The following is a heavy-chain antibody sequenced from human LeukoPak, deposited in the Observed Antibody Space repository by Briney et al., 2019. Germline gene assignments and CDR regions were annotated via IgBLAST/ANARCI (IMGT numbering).Heavy chain of an antibody. V-gene: IGHV3-53*04. J-gene: IGHJ4*02. CDR3: AREGSGYFDY. Sequence: GGSLRLSCAASGVTVSSNYMSWVRQAPGKGLEWVSVIYSGGSTYYADSVKGRFTISRHNSKNTLYLQMNSLRAEDTAVYYCAREGSGYFDYWGQGTLVTVSS. CDR1: GVTVSSNY. CDR2: IYSGGST.